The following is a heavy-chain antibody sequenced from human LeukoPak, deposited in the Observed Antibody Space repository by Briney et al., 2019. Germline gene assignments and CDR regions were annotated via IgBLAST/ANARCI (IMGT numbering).Heavy chain of an antibody. CDR2: INHSGIT. CDR1: GGSFSRYY. CDR3: ARDLAVAGTGAFDI. Sequence: SETLSLKFAVYGGSFSRYYWSWICQSQGKGLEWVGEINHSGITNYNPSLKSRVTISVDASKNQFSLKLSSVTAADTAVYYCARDLAVAGTGAFDIWGQGTMGTFSP. D-gene: IGHD6-19*01. J-gene: IGHJ3*02. V-gene: IGHV4-34*01.